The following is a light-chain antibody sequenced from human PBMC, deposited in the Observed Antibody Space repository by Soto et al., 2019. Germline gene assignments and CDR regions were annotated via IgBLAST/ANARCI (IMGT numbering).Light chain of an antibody. CDR2: DVS. J-gene: IGLJ1*01. Sequence: QSVLTQPAPLSGSPGQSLTISCTGTSNDVGGYNYVSWYRQHPGRAPKLMIYDVSNRPSGVSNRFSGSKSGNTASLTISGLQAEDEADYYCSSFTRSSTYVFGTGTKVTVL. CDR1: SNDVGGYNY. CDR3: SSFTRSSTYV. V-gene: IGLV2-14*01.